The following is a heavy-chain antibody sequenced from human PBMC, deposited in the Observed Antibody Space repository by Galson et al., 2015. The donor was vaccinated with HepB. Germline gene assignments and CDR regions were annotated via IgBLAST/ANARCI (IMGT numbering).Heavy chain of an antibody. CDR1: GGSISTSY. V-gene: IGHV4-59*01. J-gene: IGHJ2*01. CDR3: ARSGTGTKGTYWYFEL. D-gene: IGHD1-7*01. Sequence: ETLSLTCTVSGGSISTSYWTWIRQPPGKGLEWLAYLRPSGNTDYNPSPKSRLTMSVDTSKNQFSLKMTSVTAADTAVYYCARSGTGTKGTYWYFELWGRGTLVTVSS. CDR2: LRPSGNT.